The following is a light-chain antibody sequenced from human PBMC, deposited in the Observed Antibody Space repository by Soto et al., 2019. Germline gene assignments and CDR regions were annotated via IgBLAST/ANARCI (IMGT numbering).Light chain of an antibody. CDR2: DAS. J-gene: IGKJ1*01. V-gene: IGKV3-20*01. CDR1: QSFGSDF. CDR3: QQYGSLSWT. Sequence: EIVWTQAPVTLSLSPGYRAATSCRASQSFGSDFLAWYQQKPGQAPRILIFDASGRATGIPDRFSGSGSGTDFTLTISRLEPEDVAVYYCQQYGSLSWTFGQGTKVEIK.